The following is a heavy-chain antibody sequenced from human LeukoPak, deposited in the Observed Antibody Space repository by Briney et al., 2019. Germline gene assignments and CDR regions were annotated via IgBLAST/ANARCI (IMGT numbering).Heavy chain of an antibody. CDR3: AKYYAARSQSFDF. J-gene: IGHJ4*02. D-gene: IGHD3-10*01. CDR1: GFTFSSYA. V-gene: IGHV3-23*01. Sequence: GGSPRLSCAASGFTFSSYAMTWVRQSPGKGLEWVSVIGSGGDTYYSDSVQGRFTISRDNSKNTLYLQMNSLRADDTAVYYCAKYYAARSQSFDFWGQGTLVTVSS. CDR2: IGSGGDT.